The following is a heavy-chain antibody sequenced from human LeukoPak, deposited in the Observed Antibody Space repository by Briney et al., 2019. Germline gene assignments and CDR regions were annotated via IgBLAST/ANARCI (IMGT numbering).Heavy chain of an antibody. Sequence: ALVKVSCKASGYTFTGYYMHWVRQAPGQGLEWMGWISAYNGNTNYAQKLQGRVTMTTDTSTSTAYMELRSLRSDDTAVYYCARVLGPLPADDYWGQGTLVTVSS. D-gene: IGHD3-16*01. J-gene: IGHJ4*02. V-gene: IGHV1-18*04. CDR3: ARVLGPLPADDY. CDR2: ISAYNGNT. CDR1: GYTFTGYY.